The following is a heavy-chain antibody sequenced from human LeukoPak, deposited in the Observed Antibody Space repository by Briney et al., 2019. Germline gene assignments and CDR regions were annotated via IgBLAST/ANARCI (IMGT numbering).Heavy chain of an antibody. CDR3: AKDYTGYFGMDV. CDR1: GFTFSSYA. CDR2: ISGSGGST. Sequence: GGSLRLSCAASGFTFSSYAMSWVRQAPGKGLEWVSAISGSGGSTYYADSVKGRFTISRDNAMNTVYLQMSSLRAEDTAVYYCAKDYTGYFGMDVWGQGTTVTVSS. V-gene: IGHV3-23*01. J-gene: IGHJ6*02.